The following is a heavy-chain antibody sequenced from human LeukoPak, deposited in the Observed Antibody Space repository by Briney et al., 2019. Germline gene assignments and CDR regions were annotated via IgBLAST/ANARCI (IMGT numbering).Heavy chain of an antibody. V-gene: IGHV3-43D*03. Sequence: GGSLRLSCAASGFTFDDYAMHWVRQAPGKGLEWVSLISWDGGSTYYADSVRGRFTISRDNNKDSLYLQMSSLRAEDTALYYCAKGLRDYYYYMDVWGKGTTVTVSS. CDR2: ISWDGGST. CDR3: AKGLRDYYYYMDV. CDR1: GFTFDDYA. J-gene: IGHJ6*03. D-gene: IGHD4-17*01.